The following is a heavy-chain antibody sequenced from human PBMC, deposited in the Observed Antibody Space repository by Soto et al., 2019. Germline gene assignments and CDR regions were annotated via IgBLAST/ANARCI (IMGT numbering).Heavy chain of an antibody. CDR3: ARYSSSWYPLHRTELKVPDY. CDR2: IYTSGST. CDR1: GGSISRYY. V-gene: IGHV4-4*07. Sequence: TSETLSLTCTVSGGSISRYYWSWIRQPAGKGLEWIGRIYTSGSTNYNPSLKSRVTMSVDTSKNQFSLKLSSVTAADTAVYYCARYSSSWYPLHRTELKVPDYWGQGTLVTV. D-gene: IGHD6-13*01. J-gene: IGHJ4*02.